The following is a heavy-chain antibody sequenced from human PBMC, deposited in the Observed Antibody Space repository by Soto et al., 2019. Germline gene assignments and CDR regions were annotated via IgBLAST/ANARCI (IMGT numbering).Heavy chain of an antibody. V-gene: IGHV1-69*13. D-gene: IGHD3-9*01. J-gene: IGHJ6*02. CDR1: GGTFSSYA. CDR2: IIPIFATI. Sequence: ASVKVSCKASGGTFSSYAISWVRQAPGQGLEWMGGIIPIFATINYAQKFQDRVTITADESTSTAYMELSSLRSEDTAVYYCARVHMRYRSFDYYYGMDVWGQGTTVTVSS. CDR3: ARVHMRYRSFDYYYGMDV.